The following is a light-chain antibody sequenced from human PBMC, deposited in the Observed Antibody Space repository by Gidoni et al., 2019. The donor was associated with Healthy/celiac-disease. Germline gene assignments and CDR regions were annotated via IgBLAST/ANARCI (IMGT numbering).Light chain of an antibody. CDR3: MQALQTPFT. J-gene: IGKJ3*01. Sequence: DLVMTQSPLSLPVTPGEPASISCRSSQSLLHSNVYNYLDWYLKKPGQSPQLLIYLGSNRASGVPDRFSGSGSGTDFTLKISRVEAEDVGFYYCMQALQTPFTFGPGTKVDIK. CDR1: QSLLHSNVYNY. V-gene: IGKV2-28*01. CDR2: LGS.